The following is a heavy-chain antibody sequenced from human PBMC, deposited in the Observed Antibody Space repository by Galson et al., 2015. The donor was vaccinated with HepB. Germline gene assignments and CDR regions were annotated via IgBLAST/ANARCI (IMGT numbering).Heavy chain of an antibody. CDR3: ARGPVGGLHLGELTIKLSYYYSYMDV. CDR1: GYTFTSYD. J-gene: IGHJ6*03. CDR2: MNPNSGNT. V-gene: IGHV1-8*01. Sequence: SVKVSCKASGYTFTSYDINWVRQATGQGLEWMGWMNPNSGNTGYAQKFQGRVTMTRNTSISTAYMELSSLRSADTAVYYCARGPVGGLHLGELTIKLSYYYSYMDVWGKGTTVT. D-gene: IGHD3-16*01.